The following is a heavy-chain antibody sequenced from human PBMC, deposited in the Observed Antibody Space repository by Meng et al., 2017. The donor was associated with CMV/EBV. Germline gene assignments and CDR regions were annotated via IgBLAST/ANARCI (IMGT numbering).Heavy chain of an antibody. Sequence: SETLSLTCAVYGGSFSGYYWSWTRQPPGKGLEWIGEINHSGSTNSNPSLKSRVTISVDTSKNQRSLKLSSVTAADTAVYYCARGITTLGWFDHWGQGTLVTVSS. D-gene: IGHD3-10*02. CDR2: INHSGST. CDR1: GGSFSGYY. V-gene: IGHV4-34*01. CDR3: ARGITTLGWFDH. J-gene: IGHJ5*02.